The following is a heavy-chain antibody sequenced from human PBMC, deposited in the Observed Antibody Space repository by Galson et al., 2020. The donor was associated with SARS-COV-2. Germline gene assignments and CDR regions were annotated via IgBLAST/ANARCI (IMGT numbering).Heavy chain of an antibody. D-gene: IGHD3-16*01. V-gene: IGHV3-23*01. CDR1: GFPFSTYA. CDR3: ATEQKMFTTQEVFDA. J-gene: IGHJ4*02. CDR2: IIPRVGRT. Sequence: GGSLRLACVVSGFPFSTYAMTWVRQAPGEGLEWVSSIIPRVGRTEYADSVKGPFTLTRDNSRHTPCRQINSLRAEDTAVYCCATEQKMFTTQEVFDAWGQGTLVTVSS.